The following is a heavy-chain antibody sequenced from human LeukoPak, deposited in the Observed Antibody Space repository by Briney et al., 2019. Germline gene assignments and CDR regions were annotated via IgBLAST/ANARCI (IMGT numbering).Heavy chain of an antibody. CDR3: ARHNKAFDI. CDR2: GYYSGST. D-gene: IGHD2/OR15-2a*01. CDR1: GGSISSGSYC. V-gene: IGHV4-39*01. Sequence: PSATLSHTCTVPGGSISSGSYCWGWIRQPPGKGLEWVGSGYYSGSTAYNPALRSRVTISGDTSKSQSSLKLSSVTAADTAVYYGARHNKAFDIWGQGTMVTVSS. J-gene: IGHJ3*02.